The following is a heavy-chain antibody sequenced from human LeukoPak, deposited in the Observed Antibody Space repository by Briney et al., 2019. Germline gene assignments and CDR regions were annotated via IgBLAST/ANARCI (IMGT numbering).Heavy chain of an antibody. Sequence: SETLSLTCTVPGGSISGYCWDWIRQAPGKGLEWIGYICHTGSTNSNPSLKSRVTLSVDTSKNQFSLRLTSVTAADTAVYFCAREMTYTGGWGPFDYWGPGALLTVSS. D-gene: IGHD6-19*01. J-gene: IGHJ4*02. CDR1: GGSISGYC. CDR3: AREMTYTGGWGPFDY. V-gene: IGHV4-59*01. CDR2: ICHTGST.